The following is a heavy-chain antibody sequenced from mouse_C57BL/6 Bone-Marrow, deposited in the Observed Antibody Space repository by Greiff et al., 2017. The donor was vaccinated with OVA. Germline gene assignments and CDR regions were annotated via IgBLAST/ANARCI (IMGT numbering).Heavy chain of an antibody. V-gene: IGHV1-63*01. J-gene: IGHJ2*01. CDR3: ARRDYYGIFDY. CDR1: GYTFTNYW. D-gene: IGHD1-1*01. Sequence: VQLQQSGAELVRPGASVKLSCKASGYTFTNYWIGWAKQRPGHGLEWIGDIYPGGGYTNYNEKFKGKATLTADKSSSTAYMQFSSLTSEDSAIYYCARRDYYGIFDYWGQGTTLTVSS. CDR2: IYPGGGYT.